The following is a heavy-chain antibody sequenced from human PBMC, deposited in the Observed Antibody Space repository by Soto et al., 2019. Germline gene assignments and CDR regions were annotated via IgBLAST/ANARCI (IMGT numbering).Heavy chain of an antibody. Sequence: EVQLVQSGAEVKKPGESLTISCRGSGYTFTTYWISWVRQLPGKGLEWMGRIDPSDSFTNYSPSFQGHVTFSTDKSIRTAYLHWSSLKASDTAVYYCARHLSGAGVDQFNGFDPWGQGTLVVVSS. J-gene: IGHJ5*02. V-gene: IGHV5-10-1*01. CDR2: IDPSDSFT. D-gene: IGHD3-10*01. CDR1: GYTFTTYW. CDR3: ARHLSGAGVDQFNGFDP.